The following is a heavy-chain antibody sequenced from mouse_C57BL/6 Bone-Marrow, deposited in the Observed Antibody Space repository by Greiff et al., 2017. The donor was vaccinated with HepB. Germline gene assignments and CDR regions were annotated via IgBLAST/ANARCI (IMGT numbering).Heavy chain of an antibody. D-gene: IGHD4-1*01. CDR1: GFTFTDYY. CDR3: ASHNWGFAY. Sequence: EVQVVESGGGLVQPGGSLSLSCAASGFTFTDYYMSWVRQPPGKALEWLGFIRNKANGYTTEYSSSVKGRFTISRDNSQSILYLQMNALRAEDSATYYCASHNWGFAYWGQGTLVTVSA. CDR2: IRNKANGYTT. J-gene: IGHJ3*01. V-gene: IGHV7-3*01.